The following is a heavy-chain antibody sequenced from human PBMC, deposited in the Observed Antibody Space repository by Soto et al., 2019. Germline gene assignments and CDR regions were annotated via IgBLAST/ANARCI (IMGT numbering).Heavy chain of an antibody. CDR2: FSATSENT. CDR1: GFFFSSYT. CDR3: AKARDQQWVRLPFDY. Sequence: EAQLLESGGGLVQPGESLRLSCVGSGFFFSSYTMTWVRQAPGKGLEWVSSFSATSENTYYADSVRGRFTISRDNSKNTLFLQMNSLTAEDTAMYYCAKARDQQWVRLPFDYWGQGILVIVSS. D-gene: IGHD6-19*01. V-gene: IGHV3-23*01. J-gene: IGHJ4*02.